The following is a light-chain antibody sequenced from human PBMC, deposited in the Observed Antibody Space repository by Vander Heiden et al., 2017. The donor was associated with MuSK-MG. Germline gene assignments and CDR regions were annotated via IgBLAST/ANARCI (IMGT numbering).Light chain of an antibody. CDR1: SSNIGSNP. V-gene: IGLV1-44*01. J-gene: IGLJ3*02. CDR3: ATWDDSLKGPV. CDR2: SDDN. Sequence: QSVLTQPPSASGTPGQRVTLPCSGSSSNIGSNPVNWYQTLPGTAPKLLIYSDDNQRPSGVPDRFSVSKSGTSASLAISGLQSEDEADYYCATWDDSLKGPVFGGGTKLTVL.